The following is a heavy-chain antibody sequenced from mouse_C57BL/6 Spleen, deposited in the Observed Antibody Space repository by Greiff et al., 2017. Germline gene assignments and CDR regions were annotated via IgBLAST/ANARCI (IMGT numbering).Heavy chain of an antibody. Sequence: VKLMESGPGLVAPSQSLSIPCTVSGFSLTSYGVHWVRQPPGKGLEWLVVIWSDGSTTYNSALKSRLSISKDNSKSQVFLKMNSLQTDDTAMYYCARMSTTVDYFDYLGQGTTLTVSS. CDR3: ARMSTTVDYFDY. CDR2: IWSDGST. D-gene: IGHD1-1*01. J-gene: IGHJ2*01. V-gene: IGHV2-6*03. CDR1: GFSLTSYG.